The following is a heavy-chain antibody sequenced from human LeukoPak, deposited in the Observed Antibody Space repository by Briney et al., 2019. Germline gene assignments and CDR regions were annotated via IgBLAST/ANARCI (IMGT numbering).Heavy chain of an antibody. J-gene: IGHJ4*02. CDR2: IHPKSGDT. CDR1: RYTFTGHY. Sequence: ASVKVSCKASRYTFTGHYIHWMRQAPGQGLEWMGGIHPKSGDTNYAQKFQGRVTMTRDTSIDTAHMELRSLTSDDTAVYFCARESICGSTSCPCDYWGQGTLVTVSS. D-gene: IGHD2-2*01. V-gene: IGHV1-2*02. CDR3: ARESICGSTSCPCDY.